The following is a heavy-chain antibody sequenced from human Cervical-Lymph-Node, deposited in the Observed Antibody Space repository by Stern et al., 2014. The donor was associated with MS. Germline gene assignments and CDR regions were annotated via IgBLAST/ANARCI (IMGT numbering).Heavy chain of an antibody. CDR2: IIPIFGSP. CDR1: GGTFSDYP. CDR3: ARGACCGGDCYWGYFDY. Sequence: VQLVESGAEVKKPGSSVKVSCRTSGGTFSDYPISWVRQAPGQGLEWMGGIIPIFGSPDYEQKFQGRVTITAVESTTSGYMELSSLRSEDSAVYYCARGACCGGDCYWGYFDYWGQGTLVTVSS. D-gene: IGHD2-21*02. J-gene: IGHJ4*02. V-gene: IGHV1-69*01.